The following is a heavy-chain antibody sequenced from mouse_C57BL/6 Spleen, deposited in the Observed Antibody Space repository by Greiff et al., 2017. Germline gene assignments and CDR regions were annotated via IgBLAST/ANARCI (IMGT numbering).Heavy chain of an antibody. Sequence: VQLQQSGAELVRPGASVKLSCTASGFNIKDYYMHWVKQRPEQGLEWIGRIDPEDGDTEYAPKFQGKATMTADTSSTTAYLQLSSLTSEDTAVYYCKDYDYDVDAMDYWGQGTAVTVSS. CDR2: IDPEDGDT. J-gene: IGHJ4*01. D-gene: IGHD2-4*01. CDR1: GFNIKDYY. V-gene: IGHV14-1*01. CDR3: KDYDYDVDAMDY.